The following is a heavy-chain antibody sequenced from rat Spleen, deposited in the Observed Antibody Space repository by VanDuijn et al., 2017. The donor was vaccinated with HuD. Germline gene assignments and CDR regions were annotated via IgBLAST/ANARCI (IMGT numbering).Heavy chain of an antibody. CDR2: MNGAGST. V-gene: IGHV3-3*01. J-gene: IGHJ4*01. D-gene: IGHD1-3*01. CDR3: AKTTVAYYYVMDA. Sequence: EVQLQESGPGLVKPSQSLSLTCSVTGYSITSSYRWNWIRKFPGNKLEWMGFMNGAGSTNYNLSLKSRISITRDTSKNQFFLQVNSVTTEDTATYYCAKTTVAYYYVMDAWGQGASVTVSS. CDR1: GYSITSSYR.